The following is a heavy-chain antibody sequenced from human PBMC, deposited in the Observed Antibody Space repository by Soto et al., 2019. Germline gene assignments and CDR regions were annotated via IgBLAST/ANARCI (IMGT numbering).Heavy chain of an antibody. V-gene: IGHV3-13*01. Sequence: GGSLRLSCEASGFTFSGFDMHWVRQPTGKGLEWVSSIGTAGDTYYAVSVKGRFTISRDNARNSLYLQMNSLRAEDTAVYYCARTINFGLPGNGMDVWGQGTTVTVSS. CDR3: ARTINFGLPGNGMDV. J-gene: IGHJ6*02. D-gene: IGHD3-16*01. CDR1: GFTFSGFD. CDR2: IGTAGDT.